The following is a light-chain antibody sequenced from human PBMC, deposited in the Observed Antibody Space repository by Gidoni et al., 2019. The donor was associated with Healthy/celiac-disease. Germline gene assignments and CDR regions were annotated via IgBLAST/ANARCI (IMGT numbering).Light chain of an antibody. CDR1: QGIRNG. V-gene: IGKV1-6*01. Sequence: ARQMRQSPSSLSASVRDRVTITCRASQGIRNGLGWYQQKPGKVPKLLIYAASRLQSGVPSRFSGSGSGTDFTLTISSLQPEDFATYSCLQDYNYPWPFGQGTKVEIK. CDR2: AAS. CDR3: LQDYNYPWP. J-gene: IGKJ1*01.